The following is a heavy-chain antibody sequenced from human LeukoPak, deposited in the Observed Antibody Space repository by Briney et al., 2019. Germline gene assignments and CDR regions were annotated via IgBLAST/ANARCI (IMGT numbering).Heavy chain of an antibody. J-gene: IGHJ6*02. CDR2: IIPIFGTA. V-gene: IGHV1-69*13. D-gene: IGHD2-2*01. CDR3: ARALGYCSSTSCRRGPYYYYGMDV. CDR1: GGTISIYA. Sequence: SVKVSCKASGGTISIYAISWVRQAPGQGLEWVGGIIPIFGTANYAQKFQGRVTITADESTSTAYMELSSLRSEDTAVYYCARALGYCSSTSCRRGPYYYYGMDVWGQGTTVTVSS.